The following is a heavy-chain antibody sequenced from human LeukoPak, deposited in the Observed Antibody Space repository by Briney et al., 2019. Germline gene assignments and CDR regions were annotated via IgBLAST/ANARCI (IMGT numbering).Heavy chain of an antibody. CDR1: GFTFSSSS. V-gene: IGHV3-21*01. CDR3: AREDDGYMYYYYYGMDV. J-gene: IGHJ6*02. CDR2: ISSSSSYI. D-gene: IGHD3-22*01. Sequence: GGYLRLSCAASGFTFSSSSMNWVRQAPGKGLEWVSSISSSSSYIYYADSVRGRFTVSRDNAKKSLYLQMNSLRAEDTAVYYCAREDDGYMYYYYYGMDVWGQGTTVTVSS.